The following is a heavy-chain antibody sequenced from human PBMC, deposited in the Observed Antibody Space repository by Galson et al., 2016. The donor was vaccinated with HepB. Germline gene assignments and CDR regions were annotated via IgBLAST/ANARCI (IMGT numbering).Heavy chain of an antibody. CDR1: GFTFSSYA. V-gene: IGHV3-23*01. CDR2: ISGSGGST. Sequence: SLRLSCAASGFTFSSYAMSWVRQAPGEGLEWISGISGSGGSTFYADSVKGRFTISRDKSKNTLYLQMNSLRAEDTAVYHCAKSPWYDSSGYYYFDYWGQGTLVTVSS. D-gene: IGHD3-22*01. J-gene: IGHJ4*02. CDR3: AKSPWYDSSGYYYFDY.